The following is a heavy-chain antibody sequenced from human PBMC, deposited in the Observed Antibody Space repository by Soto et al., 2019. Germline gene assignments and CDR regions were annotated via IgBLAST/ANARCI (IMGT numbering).Heavy chain of an antibody. CDR2: INAGNGNT. V-gene: IGHV1-3*01. CDR3: ARDRRGYCSSTSCSVFTGPFAY. Sequence: ASVKVSCKASGYTFTSYAMHWVRQAPGQRLEWMGWINAGNGNTKYSQKFQGRVTITRDTSASTAYMELSSLRSEDTAVYYCARDRRGYCSSTSCSVFTGPFAYWGQGPLVTVSS. J-gene: IGHJ4*02. D-gene: IGHD2-2*01. CDR1: GYTFTSYA.